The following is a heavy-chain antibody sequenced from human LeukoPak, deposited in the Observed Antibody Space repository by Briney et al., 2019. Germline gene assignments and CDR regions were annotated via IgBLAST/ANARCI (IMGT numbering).Heavy chain of an antibody. Sequence: PSETLSLTCTVSGVSINSYYWSWIRQPAGKGLEWIGRFYTTGTTNYNPSLKGRVIMSVDTSKNQFSLKLSSVTAADTAVYYCARVNFHGSGTYYYDYWGQGTLVTVSS. V-gene: IGHV4-4*07. CDR3: ARVNFHGSGTYYYDY. J-gene: IGHJ4*02. D-gene: IGHD3-10*01. CDR2: FYTTGTT. CDR1: GVSINSYY.